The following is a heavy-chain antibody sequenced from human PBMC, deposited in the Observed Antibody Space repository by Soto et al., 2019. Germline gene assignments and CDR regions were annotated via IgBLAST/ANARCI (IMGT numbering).Heavy chain of an antibody. Sequence: SLRLSCAPSGFTFSTYGMHWVRQAPGKGLEWVAVIWYDGSNQYYADSVKGRFTISRDNSKNMLYLQMNSLRAEDTAVYYCARDLGAFNYGSAYFDYWGQGTPVNRLL. CDR1: GFTFSTYG. CDR2: IWYDGSNQ. CDR3: ARDLGAFNYGSAYFDY. V-gene: IGHV3-33*01. J-gene: IGHJ4*02. D-gene: IGHD3-10*01.